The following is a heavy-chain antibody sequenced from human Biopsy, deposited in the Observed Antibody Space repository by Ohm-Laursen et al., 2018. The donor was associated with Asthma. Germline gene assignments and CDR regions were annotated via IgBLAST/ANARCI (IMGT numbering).Heavy chain of an antibody. CDR2: ISVYNGNT. J-gene: IGHJ6*02. V-gene: IGHV1-18*01. CDR1: GYTFNSAG. D-gene: IGHD3-10*01. CDR3: ARAVDYSHYYGIDV. Sequence: ASVKVSCKASGYTFNSAGITWVRQAPGQGLEWMGWISVYNGNTKVAQRLQDRVTMITDTSTSTAYMESRSLRSDDTAVYFCARAVDYSHYYGIDVWGQGTTVTVS.